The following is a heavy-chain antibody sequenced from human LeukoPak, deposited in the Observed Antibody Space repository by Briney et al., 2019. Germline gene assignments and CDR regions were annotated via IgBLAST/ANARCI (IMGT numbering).Heavy chain of an antibody. CDR2: IYYSGST. D-gene: IGHD3-22*01. V-gene: IGHV4-59*01. J-gene: IGHJ3*02. CDR1: GGSISSYY. CDR3: AREGYYDTSASGAFDI. Sequence: SETLSLTCTVSGGSISSYYWSWIRQPPGKGLEWIGYIYYSGSTHYNPSLKSRVTISVDTSKNQFSLKLSSVTAADTAVYYCAREGYYDTSASGAFDIWGQGTMVTVCS.